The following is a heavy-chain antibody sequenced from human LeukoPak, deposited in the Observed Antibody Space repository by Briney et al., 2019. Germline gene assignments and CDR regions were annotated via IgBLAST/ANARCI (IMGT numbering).Heavy chain of an antibody. CDR3: AKTYSSSRRQYYLDY. V-gene: IGHV3-30*02. D-gene: IGHD6-13*01. Sequence: PGGSLRLSCAASGFTFSSYGMHWVRQAPGKGLEWVAFIRYDGSNKYYADSVKGRFTISRDNSKNTLYLQMNSLRAEDTAVYYCAKTYSSSRRQYYLDYWGQGTLVTVSS. J-gene: IGHJ4*02. CDR1: GFTFSSYG. CDR2: IRYDGSNK.